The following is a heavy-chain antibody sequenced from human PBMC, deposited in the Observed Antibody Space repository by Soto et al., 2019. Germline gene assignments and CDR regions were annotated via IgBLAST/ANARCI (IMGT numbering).Heavy chain of an antibody. Sequence: ASVKVSCKASGGTFSSYTISWVRQAPGQGLEWMGRIIPILGIANYAQKFQGQVTISADKSISTAYLQWSSLKASDTAMYYCARLGIAARDYWGQGTLVTVSS. CDR3: ARLGIAARDY. CDR1: GGTFSSYT. J-gene: IGHJ4*02. CDR2: IIPILGIA. D-gene: IGHD6-25*01. V-gene: IGHV1-69*02.